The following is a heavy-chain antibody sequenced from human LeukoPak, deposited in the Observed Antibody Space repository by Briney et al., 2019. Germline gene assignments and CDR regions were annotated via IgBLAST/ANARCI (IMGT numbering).Heavy chain of an antibody. CDR1: GFTFSSYS. J-gene: IGHJ4*02. CDR3: ASYDSSGYYFSNYFDY. CDR2: ISSSSSYI. D-gene: IGHD3-22*01. Sequence: GGSLRLSCAASGFTFSSYSMTWVRQAPGKGLEWVSSISSSSSYIYYADSVKGRFTISRDNAKNSLYLQMNSLRAEDTAVYCCASYDSSGYYFSNYFDYWGQGTLVTVSS. V-gene: IGHV3-21*01.